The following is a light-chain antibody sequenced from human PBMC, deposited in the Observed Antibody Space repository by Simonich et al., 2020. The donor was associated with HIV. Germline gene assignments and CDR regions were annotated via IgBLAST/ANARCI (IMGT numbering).Light chain of an antibody. Sequence: EIVMTQSPATLSVSPGERATLSCRDSQSVSSNLAWYQQKPGQAPRLLIYGAYTRATGIPARFSGSGSGTEFTLTISSMQSEDFAVYYCQHYNNWPPYTFGQGTKLEIK. CDR1: QSVSSN. V-gene: IGKV3-15*01. CDR3: QHYNNWPPYT. CDR2: GAY. J-gene: IGKJ2*01.